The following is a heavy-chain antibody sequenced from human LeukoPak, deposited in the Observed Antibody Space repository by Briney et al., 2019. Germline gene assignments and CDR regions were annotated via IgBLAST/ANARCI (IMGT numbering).Heavy chain of an antibody. Sequence: GGSLRLSCAASEFTFSSYAMSWVRQAPGKGLEWVSGISGNGGSTYYADPVKGRFTISRDNSKNTLYLQMNSLRAEDTAVYYCAKDPRVTITVTFYFEYWGQGTLVTVSS. CDR1: EFTFSSYA. J-gene: IGHJ4*02. CDR3: AKDPRVTITVTFYFEY. D-gene: IGHD4-17*01. CDR2: ISGNGGST. V-gene: IGHV3-23*01.